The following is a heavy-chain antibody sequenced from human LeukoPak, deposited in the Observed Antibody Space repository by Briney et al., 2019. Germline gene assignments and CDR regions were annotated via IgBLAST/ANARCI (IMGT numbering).Heavy chain of an antibody. Sequence: SQTPSLTCAVSGDSIYSSSAAWHWIRQSPSRGLEWLGRTYYRSNRWYNDYALSVKSRITISPDTSKNHVSLHLSSLTPEDTAVYYCAGDLSAALDYWGQGTLVTVSS. J-gene: IGHJ4*02. CDR2: TYYRSNRWYN. D-gene: IGHD6-19*01. V-gene: IGHV6-1*01. CDR1: GDSIYSSSAA. CDR3: AGDLSAALDY.